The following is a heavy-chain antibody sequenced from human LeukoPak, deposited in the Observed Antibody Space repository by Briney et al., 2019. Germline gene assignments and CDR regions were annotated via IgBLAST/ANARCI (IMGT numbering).Heavy chain of an antibody. CDR1: GGSISSGSYY. Sequence: PSQTLSLTCTVSGGSISSGSYYWSWIRQPAGKGLEWIGRIYTSGSTNYNPSLKSRVTISVDTSKNQFSLKLSSVTAADTAVYYCARTYCTSTSCPFDYWGQGTLVTVSS. V-gene: IGHV4-61*02. D-gene: IGHD2-2*01. CDR3: ARTYCTSTSCPFDY. CDR2: IYTSGST. J-gene: IGHJ4*02.